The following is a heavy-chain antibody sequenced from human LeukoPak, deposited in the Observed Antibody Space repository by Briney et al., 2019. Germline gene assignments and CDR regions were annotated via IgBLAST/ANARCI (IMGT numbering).Heavy chain of an antibody. CDR2: IYYSGST. Sequence: ASETLSLTCTVSGGSISSGSYYWGWIRQPSGKGLEWIGSIYYSGSTYYNPSLKSRVTISVDTSKNQFSLKLSSVTAADTAVYYCARHLPYSNYYSYGMDVWGQGTTVTVSS. CDR3: ARHLPYSNYYSYGMDV. J-gene: IGHJ6*02. CDR1: GGSISSGSYY. D-gene: IGHD4-11*01. V-gene: IGHV4-39*01.